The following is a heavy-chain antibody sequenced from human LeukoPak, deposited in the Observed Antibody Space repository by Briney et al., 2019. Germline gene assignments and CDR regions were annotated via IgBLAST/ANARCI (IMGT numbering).Heavy chain of an antibody. J-gene: IGHJ5*02. V-gene: IGHV1-69*13. CDR2: IIPLYGTA. Sequence: SVKVSCKASGGTFTSYAISWVRQAPAQGLEWMGGIIPLYGTANYAQKFQDRLTITADESTSTAYMELSSLTSDDTAVYYCARLDGSGWAGWFVPWGQGSLVTVSS. D-gene: IGHD6-19*01. CDR1: GGTFTSYA. CDR3: ARLDGSGWAGWFVP.